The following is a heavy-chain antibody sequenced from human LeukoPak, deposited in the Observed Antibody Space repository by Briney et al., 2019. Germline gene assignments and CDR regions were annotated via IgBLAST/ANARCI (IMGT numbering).Heavy chain of an antibody. J-gene: IGHJ4*02. V-gene: IGHV3-23*01. CDR2: ISDSGDGT. Sequence: GGSLRLSCAASGFTFSNYAMTWVRQAPGKGLEWVSDISDSGDGTYYVDSGKGRFTISRDNSKNTLYLQMNSLRAEDTAVYYCARVERSSRVHYFDYWGQGTLVTVSS. D-gene: IGHD3-10*01. CDR3: ARVERSSRVHYFDY. CDR1: GFTFSNYA.